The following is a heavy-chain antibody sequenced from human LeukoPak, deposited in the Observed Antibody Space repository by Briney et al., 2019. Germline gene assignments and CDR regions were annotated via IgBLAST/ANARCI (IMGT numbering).Heavy chain of an antibody. CDR1: GGSFSGYD. CDR3: AKSGPAAGRPDAFDI. J-gene: IGHJ3*02. D-gene: IGHD2-2*01. Sequence: SETLSLTCAVYGGSFSGYDWSWIRQPPGKGLEWIGEINHSGSANYNPSLKSRVTISVDTSKNQFSLKLSSVTAADTAVYFCAKSGPAAGRPDAFDIWGQGTMVTVSS. CDR2: INHSGSA. V-gene: IGHV4-34*01.